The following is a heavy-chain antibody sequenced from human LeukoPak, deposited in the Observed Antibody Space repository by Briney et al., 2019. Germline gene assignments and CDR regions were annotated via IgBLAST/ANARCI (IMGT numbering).Heavy chain of an antibody. CDR2: ISSSGSGDNT. V-gene: IGHV3-23*01. J-gene: IGHJ4*02. D-gene: IGHD4-17*01. CDR3: AKAGDYSPSISYFDY. CDR1: GVTLSTYA. Sequence: GGSLRLSCAASGVTLSTYAMSWARQAPGKGLEWVSGISSSGSGDNTYYADSVKGRFTISRDNSKNTLYLQMNSLRAEDTAVYYCAKAGDYSPSISYFDYWGQGTLVTVSS.